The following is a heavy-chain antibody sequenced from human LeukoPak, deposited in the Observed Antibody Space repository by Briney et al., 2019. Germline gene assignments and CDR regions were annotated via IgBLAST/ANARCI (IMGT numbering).Heavy chain of an antibody. V-gene: IGHV3-66*01. CDR1: GFTVSSNF. D-gene: IGHD3-10*01. J-gene: IGHJ4*02. CDR3: ARGAGGDFDY. Sequence: GGSLRLSCAASGFTVSSNFMSWVRQAPGKGLEWVSLIYSGGSTYYADSVKGRFTISRDISKNTLFLQLNSLRAEDTAVYYCARGAGGDFDYWGQGPLVTVSS. CDR2: IYSGGST.